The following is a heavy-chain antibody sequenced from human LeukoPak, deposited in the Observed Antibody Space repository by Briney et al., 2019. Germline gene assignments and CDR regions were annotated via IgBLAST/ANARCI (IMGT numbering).Heavy chain of an antibody. CDR3: ARGVGAFDTRFDY. CDR1: GTSFSGYY. CDR2: TNHRGST. J-gene: IGHJ4*02. V-gene: IGHV4-34*01. Sequence: SETLSLTCAVYGTSFSGYYWSWIRQPPGKGLEWIGDTNHRGSTNYNPSPKSRVTISLDTSKNQFSLKLSSVTAADTAMYYCARGVGAFDTRFDYWGQGTLVTVSS. D-gene: IGHD3-9*01.